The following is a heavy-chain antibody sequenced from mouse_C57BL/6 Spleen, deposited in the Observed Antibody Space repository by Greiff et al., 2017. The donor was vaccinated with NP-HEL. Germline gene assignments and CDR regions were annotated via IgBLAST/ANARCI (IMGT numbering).Heavy chain of an antibody. D-gene: IGHD2-3*01. CDR1: GYTFTSYW. CDR3: ARGDGYDGYYFDY. CDR2: IDPSDSYT. V-gene: IGHV1-69*01. Sequence: VQLQQPGAELVMPGASVKLSCKASGYTFTSYWMHWVKQRPGQGLEWIGEIDPSDSYTNYNQKFQGKSTLTVDKSSSTAYMQLSSLTSEDSAVYYCARGDGYDGYYFDYWGQGTTLTVSS. J-gene: IGHJ2*01.